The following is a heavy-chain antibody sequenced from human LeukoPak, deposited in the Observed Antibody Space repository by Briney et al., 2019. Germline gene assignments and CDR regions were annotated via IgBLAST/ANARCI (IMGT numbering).Heavy chain of an antibody. V-gene: IGHV1-8*03. CDR2: MNPNSGNT. CDR1: GYTFTSYD. J-gene: IGHJ3*02. CDR3: ARSYYDFWSGYYAFDI. D-gene: IGHD3-3*01. Sequence: GASVKVSCKASGYTFTSYDINLVRQATGQGFEWMGWMNPNSGNTGYAQKFQGRVTITRNTSISTAYMELSSLRSEDTAVYYCARSYYDFWSGYYAFDIWGQGTMVTVSS.